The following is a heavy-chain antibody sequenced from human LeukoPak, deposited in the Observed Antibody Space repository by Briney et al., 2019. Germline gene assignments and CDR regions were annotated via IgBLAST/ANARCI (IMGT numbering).Heavy chain of an antibody. D-gene: IGHD5-18*01. CDR1: GFTFSSYE. Sequence: GGSLRLSCAASGFTFSSYEMNWVRQAPGKGLEWVSYISSSGSTIYYADSVKGRFTISRDNAKNSLYLQMNSLRAEDTAVYYCAKARGGYRYPTLDYWGQGTLVTVSS. V-gene: IGHV3-48*03. CDR2: ISSSGSTI. CDR3: AKARGGYRYPTLDY. J-gene: IGHJ4*02.